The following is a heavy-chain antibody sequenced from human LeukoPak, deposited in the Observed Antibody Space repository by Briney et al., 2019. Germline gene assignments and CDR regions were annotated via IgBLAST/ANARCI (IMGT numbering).Heavy chain of an antibody. CDR1: GFTFDDYA. D-gene: IGHD3-22*01. J-gene: IGHJ4*02. CDR2: ISGDGTIT. CDR3: AKDKLRSTNYYDSSGYILDY. Sequence: GGSLRLSCAASGFTFDDYAMHWVRQAPGKGLEWVSLISGDGTITYYADSMKGRFTVSRDNSKNSLCLQMNSLRTEDTALYYCAKDKLRSTNYYDSSGYILDYWGQGTLVTVSS. V-gene: IGHV3-43*02.